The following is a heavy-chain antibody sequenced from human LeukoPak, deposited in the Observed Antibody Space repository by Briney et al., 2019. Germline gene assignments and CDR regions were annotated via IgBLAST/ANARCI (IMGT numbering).Heavy chain of an antibody. V-gene: IGHV1-2*02. D-gene: IGHD3-10*02. CDR2: INPNSGGT. CDR3: AREGGMFGTFAP. CDR1: GYTFTGYY. J-gene: IGHJ5*02. Sequence: ASVKVSCKASGYTFTGYYMHWVRQAPGQGLEWMGWINPNSGGTTYAQKFQGRVTMTRATSISTAYIGLSRLRSDDTAVYYCAREGGMFGTFAPWGQGTLVTVSS.